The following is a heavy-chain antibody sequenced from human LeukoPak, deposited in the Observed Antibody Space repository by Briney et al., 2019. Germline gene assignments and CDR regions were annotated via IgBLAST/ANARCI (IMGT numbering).Heavy chain of an antibody. CDR2: ISFDGTNK. Sequence: PGGSLRLSCAASGFTVSSNYMSWVRQAPGKGLEWVAVISFDGTNKFYADSVKGRFTISRDNSKNALYLQMNSLRAEDTAVYYCAKGGYYERPWYFDYRGQGTLVTVSS. V-gene: IGHV3-30*18. CDR3: AKGGYYERPWYFDY. J-gene: IGHJ4*02. CDR1: GFTVSSNY. D-gene: IGHD3-22*01.